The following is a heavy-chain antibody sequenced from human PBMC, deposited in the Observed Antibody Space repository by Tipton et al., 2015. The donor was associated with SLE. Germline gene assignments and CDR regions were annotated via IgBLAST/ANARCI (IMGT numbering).Heavy chain of an antibody. V-gene: IGHV4-38-2*02. CDR3: ARDVGIAVASTPFDY. J-gene: IGHJ4*02. D-gene: IGHD6-19*01. CDR1: GYSISSGYY. Sequence: TLSLTCAVSGYSISSGYYWGWIRQPPGKGLEWIGSIYYSGSTYYNPSLKSRVTISVDTSKNQFSLKLSSVTAADTAVYYCARDVGIAVASTPFDYWGQGTLVTVSS. CDR2: IYYSGST.